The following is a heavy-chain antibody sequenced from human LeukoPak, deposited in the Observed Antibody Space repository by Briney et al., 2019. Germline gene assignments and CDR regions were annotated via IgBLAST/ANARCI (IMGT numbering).Heavy chain of an antibody. D-gene: IGHD6-6*01. V-gene: IGHV3-11*04. Sequence: GGSLRLSCAASGFTFSDYYMSWIRQAPGKGLEWVSHISSSGSGKYYADSVKGRFTISRDNAKNSLYLQMDSLRAEDAAVYYCARTSGESTAALRAPFDYWGQGTLATVSS. CDR3: ARTSGESTAALRAPFDY. CDR2: ISSSGSGK. J-gene: IGHJ4*02. CDR1: GFTFSDYY.